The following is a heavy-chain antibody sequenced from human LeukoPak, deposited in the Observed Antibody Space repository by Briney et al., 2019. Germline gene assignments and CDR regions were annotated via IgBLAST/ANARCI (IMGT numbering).Heavy chain of an antibody. V-gene: IGHV3-7*01. D-gene: IGHD4-17*01. CDR1: GFTFSSYW. J-gene: IGHJ4*02. Sequence: GGSLRLSCAASGFTFSSYWMCWVRQAPGKGLEWVATIRQDGSQKYYVDSVKGRFTISRDNAKNSLYLQMNSLRAEDTAVYYCARESGSVTSEVDFDYWGQGTLVTVSS. CDR2: IRQDGSQK. CDR3: ARESGSVTSEVDFDY.